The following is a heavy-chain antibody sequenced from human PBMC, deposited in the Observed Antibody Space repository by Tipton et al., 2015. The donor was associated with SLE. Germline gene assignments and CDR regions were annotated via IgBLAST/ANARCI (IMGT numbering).Heavy chain of an antibody. D-gene: IGHD6-13*01. CDR1: GGSISSSSYY. J-gene: IGHJ4*02. Sequence: SLTCTVSGGSISSSSYYWGWIRQPPGKGLEWIGSIYYSGSTYYNPSLKSRVTISVDTSKNQFSLKLSSVTAADTAVYYCARSSVAADATGYWGQGTLVTVSS. V-gene: IGHV4-39*01. CDR2: IYYSGST. CDR3: ARSSVAADATGY.